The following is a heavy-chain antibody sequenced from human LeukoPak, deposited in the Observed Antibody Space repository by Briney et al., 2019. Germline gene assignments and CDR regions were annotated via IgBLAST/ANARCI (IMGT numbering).Heavy chain of an antibody. Sequence: GSLRLSCAASGFTFTMFSMNWLRQAPGKGLEWIALIRRRSDTTYYADSVQGRFTISRDNAEDSVYLQMNSLRVEDTAVYYCARTYDFGIGPPGDAFDNWGQGTLVTVFS. J-gene: IGHJ3*02. CDR1: GFTFTMFS. D-gene: IGHD3-3*01. V-gene: IGHV3-48*01. CDR2: IRRRSDTT. CDR3: ARTYDFGIGPPGDAFDN.